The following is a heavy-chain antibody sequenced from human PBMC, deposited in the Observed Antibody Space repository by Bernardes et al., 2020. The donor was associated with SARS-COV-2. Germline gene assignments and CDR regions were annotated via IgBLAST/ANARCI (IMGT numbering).Heavy chain of an antibody. Sequence: SGPTLVKPTQTLTLTCTFSGFSLSTTGVGVGWIRQPPGEALEWLALIFWDDDKFYSPSSKTRLSVTKDTAKNQVVLSMTDMDPVDTGTYYCAHRYTGSHFDYWGQGTLVTVSS. CDR2: IFWDDDK. D-gene: IGHD1-26*01. J-gene: IGHJ4*02. CDR1: GFSLSTTGVG. V-gene: IGHV2-5*02. CDR3: AHRYTGSHFDY.